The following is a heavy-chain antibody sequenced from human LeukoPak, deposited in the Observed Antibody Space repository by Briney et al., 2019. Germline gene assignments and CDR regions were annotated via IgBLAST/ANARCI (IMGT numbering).Heavy chain of an antibody. D-gene: IGHD2-15*01. V-gene: IGHV1-69*04. CDR3: ARGRIANSYGMDV. Sequence: SVKVSCKASGGTLSSYAISWVRQAPGQGLEWMGRIIPILGIANYAQKFQGRVTITADKSTSTAYMELSSLRSEDTAVYYCARGRIANSYGMDVWGQGTTVTVSS. CDR2: IIPILGIA. J-gene: IGHJ6*02. CDR1: GGTLSSYA.